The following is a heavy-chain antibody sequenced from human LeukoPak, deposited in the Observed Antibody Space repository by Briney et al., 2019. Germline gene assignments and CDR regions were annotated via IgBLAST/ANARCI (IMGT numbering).Heavy chain of an antibody. CDR1: GFTFSSYA. D-gene: IGHD3-22*01. CDR2: ISGSGGST. V-gene: IGHV3-23*01. J-gene: IGHJ4*02. CDR3: ARRYYYSGGDHYYND. Sequence: GGSLRLSCAASGFTFSSYAMSWVRQAPGKGLEWVSAISGSGGSTYYADSVKGRFTISRDNSKNTLYLQMNSLRAEDTAVYYCARRYYYSGGDHYYNDWGQGTLVTVSS.